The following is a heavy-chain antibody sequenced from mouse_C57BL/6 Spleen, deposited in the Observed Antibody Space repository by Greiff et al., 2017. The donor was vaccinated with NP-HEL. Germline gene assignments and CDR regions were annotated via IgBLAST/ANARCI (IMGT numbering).Heavy chain of an antibody. V-gene: IGHV3-6*01. J-gene: IGHJ1*03. CDR1: GYSITSGYY. D-gene: IGHD4-1*01. CDR2: LSYDGTN. Sequence: EVHLVESGPGLVKPSQSLSLTCSVTGYSITSGYYWNWIRQFPGKKLEWMGYLSYDGTNNYNPSLKNRISITRDTSKNQFFLKLNSVTTEDTATYYCARVWDGGDWYFDVWGTGTTVTVSS. CDR3: ARVWDGGDWYFDV.